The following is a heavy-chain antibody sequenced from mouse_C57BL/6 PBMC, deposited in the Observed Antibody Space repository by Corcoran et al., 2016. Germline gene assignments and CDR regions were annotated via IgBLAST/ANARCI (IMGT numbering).Heavy chain of an antibody. Sequence: DVQLQESGPGLVKPSQSLSLTCSVTGYSITSGYYWNWIRQFPGNKLEWMGYISYDGSNNYNPSLKNRISITRDTSKNQFFLKLNSVTTEDTATYYCAREGDYDDYAMDYWGQGTSVTVSS. CDR2: ISYDGSN. CDR1: GYSITSGYY. CDR3: AREGDYDDYAMDY. D-gene: IGHD2-4*01. V-gene: IGHV3-6*01. J-gene: IGHJ4*01.